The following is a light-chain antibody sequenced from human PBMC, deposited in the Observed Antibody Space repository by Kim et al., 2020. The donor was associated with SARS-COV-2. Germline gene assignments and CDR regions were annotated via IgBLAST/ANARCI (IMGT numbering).Light chain of an antibody. CDR1: SSNIGSNY. V-gene: IGLV1-47*01. CDR3: AAWDDSLSDV. J-gene: IGLJ2*01. Sequence: ELTQPPSASGTPGQRVTISCSGSSSNIGSNYVYWYQQLPGTAPKLLIYRNNQRPSGVPDRFSGSKSGTSASLAISGLRSEDEADYYCAAWDDSLSDVFVGGTQLSVL. CDR2: RNN.